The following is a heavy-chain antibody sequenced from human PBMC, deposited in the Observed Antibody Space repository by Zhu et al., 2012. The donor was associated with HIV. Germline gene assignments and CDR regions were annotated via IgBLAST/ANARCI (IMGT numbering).Heavy chain of an antibody. CDR2: INHSGRT. J-gene: IGHJ5*02. Sequence: QVQLQQWGAGLLKPSETLSLTCAVYGGSFSGYYWSWIRQPPGKGLEWIGEINHSGRTNYNPSLKSRVTISIDTPKNQFSLRLSSVTAADTAVFYCARHQSDGDYVFHWFDPWGQGTLVTVSS. CDR3: ARHQSDGDYVFHWFDP. D-gene: IGHD4-17*01. CDR1: GGSFSGYY. V-gene: IGHV4-34*01.